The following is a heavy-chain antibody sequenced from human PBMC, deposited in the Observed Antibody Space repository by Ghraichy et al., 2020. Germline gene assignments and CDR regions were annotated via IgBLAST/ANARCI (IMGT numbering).Heavy chain of an antibody. CDR2: IKQDGSEK. CDR3: ARDFLRYSGYEIPNRISDY. V-gene: IGHV3-7*03. D-gene: IGHD5-12*01. Sequence: GGSLRLSCAASGFTFSSYWMSWVRQAPGKGLEWVANIKQDGSEKYYVDSVKGRFTISRDNAKNSLYLQMNSLRAEDTAVYYCARDFLRYSGYEIPNRISDYWGQGTLVTVSS. CDR1: GFTFSSYW. J-gene: IGHJ4*02.